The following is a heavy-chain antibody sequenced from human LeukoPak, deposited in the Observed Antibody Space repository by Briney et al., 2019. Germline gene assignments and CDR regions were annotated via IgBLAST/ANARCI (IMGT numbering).Heavy chain of an antibody. D-gene: IGHD3-10*01. Sequence: SETLSLTCAVSGGSISSGGYSWNWIRQPPGKGLEWIGSIYHSGTTYYNPSLKSRVTISVDRSKNQFSLKLSSVTAADTAVYYCARGYYGSGSYSDYWGQGTLVTVSP. CDR3: ARGYYGSGSYSDY. V-gene: IGHV4-30-2*01. CDR1: GGSISSGGYS. CDR2: IYHSGTT. J-gene: IGHJ4*02.